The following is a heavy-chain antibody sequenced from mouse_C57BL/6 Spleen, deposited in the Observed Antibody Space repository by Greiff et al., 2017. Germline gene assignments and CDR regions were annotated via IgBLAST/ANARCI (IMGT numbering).Heavy chain of an antibody. CDR1: GYAFSSYW. V-gene: IGHV1-80*01. Sequence: VQLQQSGAELVKPGASVKISCKASGYAFSSYWMNWVKQRPGKGLEWIGQIYPGDGDTNYNGKFKGKATLTADKSSSTAYMQLSSLTSEDSAVYFCAREANYGSSSYWYFDVWGTGTTVTVSS. CDR2: IYPGDGDT. D-gene: IGHD1-1*01. CDR3: AREANYGSSSYWYFDV. J-gene: IGHJ1*03.